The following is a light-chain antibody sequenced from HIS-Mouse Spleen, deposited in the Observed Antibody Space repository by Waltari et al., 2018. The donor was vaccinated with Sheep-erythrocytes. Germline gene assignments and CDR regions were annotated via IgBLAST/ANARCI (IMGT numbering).Light chain of an antibody. Sequence: QSALTQPRSVSGSPGQSVTISCTVTSPAVGGYNYVCWYQQHPGKAPKPLIYDVSKRPSGVPDRFSGSKSGNTASLTISGLQAEDEADYYCCSYAGSSTPWVFGGGTKLTVL. V-gene: IGLV2-11*01. J-gene: IGLJ3*02. CDR2: DVS. CDR1: SPAVGGYNY. CDR3: CSYAGSSTPWV.